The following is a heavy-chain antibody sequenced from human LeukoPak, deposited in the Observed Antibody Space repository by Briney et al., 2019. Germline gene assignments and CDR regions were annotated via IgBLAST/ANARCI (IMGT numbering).Heavy chain of an antibody. D-gene: IGHD2-2*01. CDR3: ARSPFAAMGLVWFDP. CDR1: GFIFSNYG. Sequence: GGSLRLSCAASGFIFSNYGMSWVRQTPGKGLEWVSSISGSATSHLYAESVKGRFTISRDNSDNTLYLQMKSLRAEDTAVYYCARSPFAAMGLVWFDPWGQGTLVTVSS. CDR2: ISGSATSH. V-gene: IGHV3-23*01. J-gene: IGHJ5*02.